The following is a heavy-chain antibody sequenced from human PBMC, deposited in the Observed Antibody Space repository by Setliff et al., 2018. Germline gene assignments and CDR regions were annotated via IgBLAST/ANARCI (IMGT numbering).Heavy chain of an antibody. CDR1: GYTFSNYG. Sequence: ASVQVSCKASGYTFSNYGITWVRQAPGQGLEWMGWISAYTGNTKFAQNFQGRVTMTTDTSTSTAYLELRSLTSDDTAVYYCSKLVRYCTTTACQGASGAEFWGQGTLVTVSA. D-gene: IGHD2-8*01. CDR2: ISAYTGNT. CDR3: SKLVRYCTTTACQGASGAEF. J-gene: IGHJ4*02. V-gene: IGHV1-18*01.